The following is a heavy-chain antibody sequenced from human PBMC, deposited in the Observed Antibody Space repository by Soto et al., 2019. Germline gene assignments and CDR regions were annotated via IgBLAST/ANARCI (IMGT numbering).Heavy chain of an antibody. V-gene: IGHV4-59*08. CDR1: GGSITGYY. CDR3: ARHSYYSNPLRFDP. D-gene: IGHD4-4*01. Sequence: QVQLQESGPGLVQPSETLSLTCTVSGGSITGYYWSWIRQPPGKGPEWIGNIHYSGSTNYNPSLKSRVTISVDPSKNQSSLRLSSVTAAETAVYYCARHSYYSNPLRFDPWGQGTLVTVSS. CDR2: IHYSGST. J-gene: IGHJ5*02.